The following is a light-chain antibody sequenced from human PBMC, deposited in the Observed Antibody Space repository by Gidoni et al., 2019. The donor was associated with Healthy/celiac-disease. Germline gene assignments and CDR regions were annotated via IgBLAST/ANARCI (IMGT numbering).Light chain of an antibody. CDR2: DAS. Sequence: AIQLTQSPSSLSASVGDRVTITCLASQGISSALAWYQQKPGKAPKLLIYDASSLESGVPSRFSGSGSGTDFTLTISSLQPEDFATYYCQQFNSYLLTFGQGTRLEIK. V-gene: IGKV1-13*02. J-gene: IGKJ5*01. CDR1: QGISSA. CDR3: QQFNSYLLT.